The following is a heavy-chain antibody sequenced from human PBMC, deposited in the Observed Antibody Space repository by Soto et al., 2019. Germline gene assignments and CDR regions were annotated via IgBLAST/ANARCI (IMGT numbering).Heavy chain of an antibody. CDR3: ARDRISCSGGSCYLHLYGMDV. V-gene: IGHV3-48*02. D-gene: IGHD2-15*01. CDR2: ISSSSTI. J-gene: IGHJ6*02. CDR1: GFTFSSYS. Sequence: XGSLRLSCAACGFTFSSYSMNWVRQAPGKGLEWVSYISSSSTIYYADSVKGRFTISRDNAKNSLYLQMNSLRDEDTAVYYCARDRISCSGGSCYLHLYGMDVWGQGTTVTVSS.